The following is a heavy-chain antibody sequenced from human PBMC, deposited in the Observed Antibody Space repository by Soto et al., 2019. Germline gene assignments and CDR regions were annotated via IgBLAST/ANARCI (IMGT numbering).Heavy chain of an antibody. Sequence: GGSLRLSCVASGFSFDTYGIHWVRQAPGKGLQWVALISYEGSNTYYADSVRGRFTISRDNSKDTLYLQMNTLRPEDTGVYYCARVTPGNNLYYFSGLDFWGQGTSVTVSS. D-gene: IGHD1-1*01. J-gene: IGHJ6*02. CDR1: GFSFDTYG. CDR3: ARVTPGNNLYYFSGLDF. CDR2: ISYEGSNT. V-gene: IGHV3-30-3*01.